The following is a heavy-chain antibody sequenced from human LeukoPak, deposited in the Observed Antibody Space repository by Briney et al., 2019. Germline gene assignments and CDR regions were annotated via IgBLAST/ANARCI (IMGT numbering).Heavy chain of an antibody. CDR1: GFTFSSYS. CDR3: ARTLRYSSSWNDY. CDR2: ISSSSSYI. D-gene: IGHD6-13*01. Sequence: AGGSLRLSCAASGFTFSSYSMNWVRQAPGKGLEWVSSISSSSSYIYYADSVKGRFTISRDNAKNSLYLQMNSLRAEDTAVYYFARTLRYSSSWNDYWGQGTLVTVSS. V-gene: IGHV3-21*01. J-gene: IGHJ4*02.